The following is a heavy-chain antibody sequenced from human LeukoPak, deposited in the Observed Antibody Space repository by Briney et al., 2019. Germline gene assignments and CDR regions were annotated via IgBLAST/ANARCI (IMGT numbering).Heavy chain of an antibody. CDR1: GYRFTSYD. V-gene: IGHV1-46*01. J-gene: IGHJ4*02. Sequence: ASVKVSCKASGYRFTSYDMHWVRLAPGQGIEWMGIINPSGGSTSYAQRFQGRVAMTRDTSTTTVYMEVNSLTSEDTAVYFCARDGPTAAPFDYWGQGTLVTVSS. D-gene: IGHD2-2*01. CDR2: INPSGGST. CDR3: ARDGPTAAPFDY.